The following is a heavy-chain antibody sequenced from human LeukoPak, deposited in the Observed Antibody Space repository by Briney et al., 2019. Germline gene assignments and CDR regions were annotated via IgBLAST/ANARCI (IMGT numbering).Heavy chain of an antibody. CDR3: ARGGKKFCGGDCYFFDY. CDR2: IYYSGST. CDR1: GGSISSYY. D-gene: IGHD2-21*02. Sequence: SETLSLTCTVSGGSISSYYWSWIRQPPGKGPEWIGYIYYSGSTNYNPSLKSRVTISVDTSKNQFSLKLSSVTAADTAVYYCARGGKKFCGGDCYFFDYWGQGTLVTVSS. J-gene: IGHJ4*02. V-gene: IGHV4-59*01.